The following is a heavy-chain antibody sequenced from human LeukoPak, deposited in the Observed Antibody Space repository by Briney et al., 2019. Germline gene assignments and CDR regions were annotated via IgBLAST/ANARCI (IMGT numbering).Heavy chain of an antibody. CDR1: GFTFAKFA. D-gene: IGHD1-1*01. V-gene: IGHV3-7*01. Sequence: GESLRLSCAISGFTFAKFAMSWVRQAPGKGLEWVANIKQDGSEKYYVDSVKGRFTISRDNAKNSLYLQMNSLRAEDTAVYYCARDRTGTTGTVDYWGQGTLVTVSS. J-gene: IGHJ4*02. CDR3: ARDRTGTTGTVDY. CDR2: IKQDGSEK.